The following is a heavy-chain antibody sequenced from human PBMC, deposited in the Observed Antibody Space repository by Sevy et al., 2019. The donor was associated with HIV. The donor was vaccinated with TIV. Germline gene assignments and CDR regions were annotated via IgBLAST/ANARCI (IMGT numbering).Heavy chain of an antibody. V-gene: IGHV3-74*01. CDR1: GFTFSSYW. D-gene: IGHD1-1*01. CDR3: ARDRKRYPTYAFDI. CDR2: INSDGSST. Sequence: GGSLRLSCAASGFTFSSYWMHWVRQAPGKGLVWVSRINSDGSSTSYADSVKGRFTIPRDNAKNTLYLQMNSLRAEDTAVYYCARDRKRYPTYAFDIWGQGTMVTVSS. J-gene: IGHJ3*02.